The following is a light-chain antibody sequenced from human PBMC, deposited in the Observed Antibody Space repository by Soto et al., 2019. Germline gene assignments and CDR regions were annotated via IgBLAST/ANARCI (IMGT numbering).Light chain of an antibody. Sequence: QSALTQPASVSGSPGQSITIPCTGARSDIGAYNHVSWYQQHPGRAPKLMIYEVSNRPSGISDRFSGSKSGNTASLTISGLQAEDEADYYCTLFTTSNTWVFGGGTKVTVL. J-gene: IGLJ3*02. CDR3: TLFTTSNTWV. CDR1: RSDIGAYNH. CDR2: EVS. V-gene: IGLV2-14*01.